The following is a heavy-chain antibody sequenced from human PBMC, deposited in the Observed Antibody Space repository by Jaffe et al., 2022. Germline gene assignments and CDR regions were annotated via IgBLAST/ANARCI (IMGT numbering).Heavy chain of an antibody. CDR3: AKDLGTVTTYYFDY. CDR1: GITFSSHA. J-gene: IGHJ4*02. V-gene: IGHV3-23*01. CDR2: ISDTGGST. D-gene: IGHD4-17*01. Sequence: EVQLLESGGGLVQPGGSLRLSCAASGITFSSHAMSWVRQAPGKGLEWVSAISDTGGSTYYADSVKGRFTISRDNSKNTLYLQMNSLRAEDTAVYYCAKDLGTVTTYYFDYWGQGTLVTVSS.